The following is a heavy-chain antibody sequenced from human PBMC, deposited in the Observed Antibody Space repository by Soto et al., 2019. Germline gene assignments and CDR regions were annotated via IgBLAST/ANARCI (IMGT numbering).Heavy chain of an antibody. V-gene: IGHV3-23*01. CDR2: LSGSGGYA. J-gene: IGHJ6*02. CDR3: AKDGASGSYPPYDDYGMDV. Sequence: VQLLESGGGLVQPAGSLRLSCAASGFTFSSYAMSWVLQAPGKGLEWASSLSGSGGYAYSADTVKGRFPISRDNSTNTLRLQMNIRRADHTPVDYCAKDGASGSYPPYDDYGMDVWGQGATVTVSS. D-gene: IGHD1-26*01. CDR1: GFTFSSYA.